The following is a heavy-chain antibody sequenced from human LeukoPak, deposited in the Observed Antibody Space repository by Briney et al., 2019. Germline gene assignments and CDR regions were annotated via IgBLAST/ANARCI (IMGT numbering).Heavy chain of an antibody. CDR2: IHYSGST. D-gene: IGHD6-13*01. V-gene: IGHV4-59*01. CDR1: GGSISNYY. Sequence: KPSETLSLTFTVSGGSISNYYWSWIRQPPGKGLEWIAYIHYSGSTHYNPSLKSRVTISLDTSKNQFSLKLSSVTAADTAVYYCARSPGWAAAGNEYYFDYWGQGILVTVSS. CDR3: ARSPGWAAAGNEYYFDY. J-gene: IGHJ4*02.